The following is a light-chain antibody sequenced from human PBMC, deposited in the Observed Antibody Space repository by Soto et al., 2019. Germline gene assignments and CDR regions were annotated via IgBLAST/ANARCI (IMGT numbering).Light chain of an antibody. CDR3: QSYDSSLSGWV. CDR2: GNS. CDR1: SSNIGAGYD. Sequence: QSVLTQPPSVSGAPGQRVTISCTESSSNIGAGYDVHWYQQLPGTAPNLLIYGNSNRPSGVPDRFSGSKSVTSASLAITGLQAEDEADYYCQSYDSSLSGWVFGGGTKVTVL. J-gene: IGLJ3*02. V-gene: IGLV1-40*01.